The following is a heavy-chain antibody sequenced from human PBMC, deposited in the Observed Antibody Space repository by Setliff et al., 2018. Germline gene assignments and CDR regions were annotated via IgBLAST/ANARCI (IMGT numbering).Heavy chain of an antibody. CDR1: GCSINSGSYY. V-gene: IGHV4-61*09. D-gene: IGHD3-22*01. CDR2: IYTSGST. Sequence: KPSETLSLTCTVSGCSINSGSYYWSWIRQSAGKGLEWIGYIYTSGSTNYNPSLKSRVTISLDTSKNQFSLKLSFVTAADTAVYYCARERSYYYDSSGFYYEGRHFDYWGQGTLVTVSS. J-gene: IGHJ4*02. CDR3: ARERSYYYDSSGFYYEGRHFDY.